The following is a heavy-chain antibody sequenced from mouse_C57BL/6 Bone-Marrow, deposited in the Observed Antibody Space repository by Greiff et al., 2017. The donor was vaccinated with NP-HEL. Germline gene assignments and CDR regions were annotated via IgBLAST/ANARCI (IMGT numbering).Heavy chain of an antibody. J-gene: IGHJ4*01. Sequence: QVQLQQSGPELVRPGVSVKISCKGSGYTFTDYAMHWVKQSHAKSLEWIGVISTYYGDASYNQKFKEKATMTVDKSSSTAYMELARLTSEDSAVYYCARSGIYYDYDVRMDYWGQGTSVTVSS. V-gene: IGHV1-67*01. CDR1: GYTFTDYA. CDR2: ISTYYGDA. D-gene: IGHD2-4*01. CDR3: ARSGIYYDYDVRMDY.